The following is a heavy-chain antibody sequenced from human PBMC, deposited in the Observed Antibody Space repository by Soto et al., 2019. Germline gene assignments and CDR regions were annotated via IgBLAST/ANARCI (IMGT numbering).Heavy chain of an antibody. V-gene: IGHV4-30-4*01. J-gene: IGHJ4*02. CDR2: IYYSGTT. CDR1: GGSINSGDYY. CDR3: ARDDKYNKSGIDY. D-gene: IGHD2-15*01. Sequence: SETLSLTCTVSGGSINSGDYYWSWIRQPPGKGLEWIGYIYYSGTTYYNPSLKSRVTISVDTSKDQFSLRLSSVTAADTAVYYCARDDKYNKSGIDYWGQGTLVT.